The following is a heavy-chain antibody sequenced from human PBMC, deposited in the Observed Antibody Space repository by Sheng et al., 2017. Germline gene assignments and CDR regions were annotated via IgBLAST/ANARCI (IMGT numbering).Heavy chain of an antibody. V-gene: IGHV3-73*01. CDR2: IRDKGNNYAT. CDR3: TRHGSYGDPR. J-gene: IGHJ4*02. Sequence: EVQLVESGGGLVQPGGSLRLSCAASGFTFSGSTMHWVRQAPGKGLQWVGRIRDKGNNYATAYAASLRGRFTISRDDSKNTTYLQMNSLKTEDTAVYYCTRHGSYGDPRWGQGTLVTVSS. D-gene: IGHD4-17*01. CDR1: GFTFSGST.